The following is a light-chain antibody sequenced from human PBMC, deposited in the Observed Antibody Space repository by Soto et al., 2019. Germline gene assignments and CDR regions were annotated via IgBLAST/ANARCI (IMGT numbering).Light chain of an antibody. J-gene: IGKJ1*01. V-gene: IGKV3-11*01. CDR3: QQRSNWPRT. CDR1: QSVSSY. Sequence: EIVLTQSPATLSLSPGERATLSCRASQSVSSYLAWYQQKPGQAPRLLISDTSNRATAIPARFSGSGSGTDFTLTISTLEPEDFAVYYCQQRSNWPRTFGQGTKVEIK. CDR2: DTS.